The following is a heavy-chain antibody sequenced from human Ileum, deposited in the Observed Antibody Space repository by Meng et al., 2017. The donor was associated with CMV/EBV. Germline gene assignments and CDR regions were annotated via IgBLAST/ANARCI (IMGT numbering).Heavy chain of an antibody. CDR3: VTADHHAIKY. V-gene: IGHV4-34*01. CDR2: INQYGST. CDR1: GSFSPYT. D-gene: IGHD5-12*01. J-gene: IGHJ4*02. Sequence: QVQIQQWGAGLLKPSDTLSLTCSLGGSFSPYTWSWIRQAPGKGLEWIGEINQYGSTNFNPSVKSRVTISRDTSKNQFSLRLNSVTAADAAVYYCVTADHHAIKYWGQGTLVTVSS.